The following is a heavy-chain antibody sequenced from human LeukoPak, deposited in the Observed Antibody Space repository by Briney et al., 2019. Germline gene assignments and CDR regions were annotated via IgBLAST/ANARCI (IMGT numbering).Heavy chain of an antibody. Sequence: GESLKISCKGSGYSFTSYWIGWVRQMPGKGLEWMGIIYLGDPDTRYSPSFQGQVTISADKSISTAYLQWSSLKASDTAMYYCARLVRISSTPRPSWFDPWGQGTLVTVSS. J-gene: IGHJ5*02. V-gene: IGHV5-51*01. CDR1: GYSFTSYW. CDR2: IYLGDPDT. D-gene: IGHD6-13*01. CDR3: ARLVRISSTPRPSWFDP.